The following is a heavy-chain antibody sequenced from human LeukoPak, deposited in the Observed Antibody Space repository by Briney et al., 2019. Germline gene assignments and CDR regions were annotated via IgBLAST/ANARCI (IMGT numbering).Heavy chain of an antibody. V-gene: IGHV1-46*01. J-gene: IGHJ4*02. Sequence: ASVKVSCKASGYTFTRYHMHWVRQAPGQGLEWMGLINPSGGSTSCAQKFQGRVTMTRDTSTTTVYMELSSLRSEDTAVYYCARTPYFSSGWSFDYWGQGTLVTVSS. CDR3: ARTPYFSSGWSFDY. D-gene: IGHD6-19*01. CDR2: INPSGGST. CDR1: GYTFTRYH.